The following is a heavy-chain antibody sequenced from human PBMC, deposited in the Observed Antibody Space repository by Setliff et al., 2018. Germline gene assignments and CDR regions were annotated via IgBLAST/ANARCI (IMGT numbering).Heavy chain of an antibody. V-gene: IGHV3-15*05. D-gene: IGHD2-21*01. CDR3: AKDRLFPRY. CDR2: IKSKAYGGTA. J-gene: IGHJ4*02. CDR1: GFGFSDAW. Sequence: GGSLRLSCVGSGFGFSDAWMTWVRQAPGKGLEWVGHIKSKAYGGTADYATAVKGRFTISRDNSKNSLYLQMDSLRPEDTAVYYCAKDRLFPRYWGLGTLVTVSS.